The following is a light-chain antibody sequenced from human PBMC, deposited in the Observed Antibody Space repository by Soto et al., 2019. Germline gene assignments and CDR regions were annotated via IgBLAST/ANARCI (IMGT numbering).Light chain of an antibody. CDR2: EGS. Sequence: QSALTQPASVSGSPGQSITISCTGTSSDVGNYNLVSWYQQHPGEAPKLLIYEGSKRPSGGSNRFSGSKFGNTASPTISGLQAEDEVDYYCCSYAGDSTWVFGGGTKLTVL. V-gene: IGLV2-23*01. CDR3: CSYAGDSTWV. J-gene: IGLJ3*02. CDR1: SSDVGNYNL.